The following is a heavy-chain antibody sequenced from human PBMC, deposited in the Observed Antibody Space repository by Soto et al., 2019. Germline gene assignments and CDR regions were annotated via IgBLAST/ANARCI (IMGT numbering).Heavy chain of an antibody. CDR2: IYPGDSDT. CDR3: ARHAYCGGDCYPSIRSGMDV. J-gene: IGHJ6*02. Sequence: PGESLKISCKGSGYSFTSYWIGWVRQMPGKGLEWMGIIYPGDSDTRYSPSFQGQVTISADKSISTAYLQWSSLKASDTAMYYCARHAYCGGDCYPSIRSGMDVWGQGTTVTVSS. D-gene: IGHD2-21*02. V-gene: IGHV5-51*01. CDR1: GYSFTSYW.